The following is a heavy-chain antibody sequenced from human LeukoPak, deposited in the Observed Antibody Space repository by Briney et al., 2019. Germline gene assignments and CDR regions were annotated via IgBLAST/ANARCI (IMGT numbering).Heavy chain of an antibody. CDR2: IKQDGSEK. CDR1: GFTFSSYW. J-gene: IGHJ4*02. CDR3: AREGYSGSYRDY. D-gene: IGHD1-26*01. V-gene: IGHV3-7*01. Sequence: GGPLRLSCAASGFTFSSYWMSWVRQAPGKGLEWVANIKQDGSEKYYVDSVKGRFTISRDNAKNSLYLQMHSLRAEDTAVYYCAREGYSGSYRDYWGQGTLVTVSS.